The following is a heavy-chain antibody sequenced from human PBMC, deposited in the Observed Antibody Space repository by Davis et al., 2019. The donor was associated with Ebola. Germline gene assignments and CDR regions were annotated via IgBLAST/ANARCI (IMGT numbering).Heavy chain of an antibody. Sequence: SVKVSCKASGGTFSSYAISWVRQAPGQGLEWMGRIIPILGIADYAQKFQGRVTITADKSTSTAYMELSSLRSEDTAVYYCARARHSPVTTQLGIDYWGQGTLVTVSS. J-gene: IGHJ4*02. CDR2: IIPILGIA. V-gene: IGHV1-69*04. CDR3: ARARHSPVTTQLGIDY. D-gene: IGHD4-17*01. CDR1: GGTFSSYA.